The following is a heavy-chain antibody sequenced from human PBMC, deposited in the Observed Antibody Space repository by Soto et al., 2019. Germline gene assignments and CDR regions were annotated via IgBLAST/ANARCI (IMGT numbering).Heavy chain of an antibody. CDR3: VMVDNYVTPTPQDV. CDR1: GCIFVNYG. D-gene: IGHD3-16*01. Sequence: QVQLVQSGDEVRKPGSSVKVSCKASGCIFVNYGIAWVRQAPGQGLEWMGWISPYSGNTHYARKVQGRLTMTTDTSTSTAYMDLGSLTSDDTAVYYCVMVDNYVTPTPQDVWGQGTTVTVSS. CDR2: ISPYSGNT. V-gene: IGHV1-18*01. J-gene: IGHJ6*02.